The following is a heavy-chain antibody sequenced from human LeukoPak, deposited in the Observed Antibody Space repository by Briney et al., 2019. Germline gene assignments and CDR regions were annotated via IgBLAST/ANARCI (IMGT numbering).Heavy chain of an antibody. D-gene: IGHD3/OR15-3a*01. V-gene: IGHV4-34*01. CDR2: INHSGST. CDR1: GGSFSGYY. CDR3: ASFPLRFLDQDGGYYFDY. Sequence: SETLSLTCAVYGGSFSGYYWSWIRQPPVKGLEWIGEINHSGSTNYNPSLKSRVTISVDTSKNQFSLKLSSVTAADTAVYYCASFPLRFLDQDGGYYFDYWGQGTPVTVSS. J-gene: IGHJ4*02.